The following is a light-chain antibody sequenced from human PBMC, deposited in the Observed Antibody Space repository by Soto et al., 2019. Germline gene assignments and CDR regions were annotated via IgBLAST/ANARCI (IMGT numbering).Light chain of an antibody. J-gene: IGLJ2*01. CDR2: GNS. CDR3: QSYDSSLSGRVV. V-gene: IGLV1-40*01. CDR1: SSNIGAGYD. Sequence: QSVLTQPPSVSGAPGQRVTISCTGRSSNIGAGYDVHWYQQLPGTAPKLLIYGNSNRPSGVPDRFSGSKSGTSASLAITGLQAEDDAYYYCQSYDSSLSGRVVFGGGTKLTVL.